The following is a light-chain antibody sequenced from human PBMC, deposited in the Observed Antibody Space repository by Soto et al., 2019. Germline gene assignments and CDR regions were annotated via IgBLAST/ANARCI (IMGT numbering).Light chain of an antibody. V-gene: IGKV1-5*03. J-gene: IGKJ1*01. CDR2: KSS. CDR1: KSVSIW. CDR3: QQVNTSPFT. Sequence: DIQMTQSPSTLSASEGDRVTISCRASKSVSIWLAWYQQNPGRAPKLLIYKSSILDSGVPSRFSGSGSGTEFTLTISSLHHDDFATYYCQQVNTSPFTFGQGTKVEIK.